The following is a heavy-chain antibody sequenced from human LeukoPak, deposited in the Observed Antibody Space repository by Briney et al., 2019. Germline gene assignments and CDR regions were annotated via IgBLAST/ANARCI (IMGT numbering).Heavy chain of an antibody. J-gene: IGHJ4*02. D-gene: IGHD2-2*01. CDR2: IYTSGTT. CDR1: GGSISSGSYY. CDR3: ARDVGPGYCSSTSCYGGGYYFDY. Sequence: SETLSLTCTVSGGSISSGSYYWSWIRQPAGKGLEWIGRIYTSGTTTYNPSLKSRVTMSVDTSKNQFSLKLSSVTAADTAVYYCARDVGPGYCSSTSCYGGGYYFDYWGQGTLVTVSS. V-gene: IGHV4-61*02.